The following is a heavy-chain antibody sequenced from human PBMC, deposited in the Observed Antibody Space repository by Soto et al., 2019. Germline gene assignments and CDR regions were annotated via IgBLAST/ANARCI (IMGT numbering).Heavy chain of an antibody. CDR3: ARLTLAVAGPFDDY. J-gene: IGHJ4*02. CDR1: GGTFSSYA. Sequence: ASVKVSCKASGGTFSSYAISWVRQAPGQGLEWMGGIIPIFGTANYAQKFQGRVTITADESTSTAYMELSSLRSEDTAVYYCARLTLAVAGPFDDYWGQGTLVTVSS. V-gene: IGHV1-69*13. CDR2: IIPIFGTA. D-gene: IGHD6-19*01.